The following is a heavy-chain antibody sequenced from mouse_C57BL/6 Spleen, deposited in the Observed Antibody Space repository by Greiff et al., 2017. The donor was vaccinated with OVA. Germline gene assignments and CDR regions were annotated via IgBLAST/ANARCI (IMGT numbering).Heavy chain of an antibody. Sequence: QVQLQQSGAELVRPGTSVKLSCKASGYTFTSYWMHWVKQRPGQGLEWIGEIDPSDSYTNYNQKFKGKATLTVDTSSSTAYMQLSSLTSEDSAVYYCARNSTTEYDFDYWGQGTTLTVSS. D-gene: IGHD1-1*01. J-gene: IGHJ2*01. CDR3: ARNSTTEYDFDY. CDR1: GYTFTSYW. V-gene: IGHV1-59*01. CDR2: IDPSDSYT.